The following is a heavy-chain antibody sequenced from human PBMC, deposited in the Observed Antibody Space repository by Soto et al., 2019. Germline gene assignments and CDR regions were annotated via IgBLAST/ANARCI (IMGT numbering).Heavy chain of an antibody. CDR3: ARVSATGTRWFDP. CDR2: ISYRGTP. CDR1: GGSFSSGAYP. Sequence: QVQLQASGPGLVKPSQNLSLTCTVSGGSFSSGAYPWIWVRRPPGMVLEWIGYISYRGTPYYNPSLKSRLTISVDASKNQFSLRLSSVTAADTAVYYCARVSATGTRWFDPWGQGTLVTVSS. J-gene: IGHJ5*02. D-gene: IGHD6-13*01. V-gene: IGHV4-31*03.